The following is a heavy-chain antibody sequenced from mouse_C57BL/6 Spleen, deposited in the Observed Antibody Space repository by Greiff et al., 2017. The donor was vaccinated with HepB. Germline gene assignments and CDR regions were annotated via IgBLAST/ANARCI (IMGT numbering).Heavy chain of an antibody. Sequence: EVKLMESGGDLVKPGGSLKLSCAASGFTFSSYGMSWVRQTPDKRLEWVATISSGGSYTYYPDSVKGRFTISRDNAKNTLYLKMSSLKSEDTAMYSCARQELYYWGQGTTLTVSS. CDR3: ARQELYY. CDR2: ISSGGSYT. D-gene: IGHD1-1*02. J-gene: IGHJ2*01. V-gene: IGHV5-6*01. CDR1: GFTFSSYG.